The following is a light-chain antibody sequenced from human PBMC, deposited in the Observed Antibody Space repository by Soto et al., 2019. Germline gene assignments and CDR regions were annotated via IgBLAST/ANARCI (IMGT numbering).Light chain of an antibody. CDR2: LDGSGSY. CDR1: SGHSSYI. CDR3: ENWGSNTRV. J-gene: IGLJ2*01. Sequence: QLVLTQSSSASASPGSSVKLTCTLSSGHSSYIIAWHQQQPGKAPRLLMKLDGSGSYNKGSGVPDRFSGSSSGADRYLTISSLQFEDEADYSCENWGSNTRVFGGGTELTVL. V-gene: IGLV4-60*02.